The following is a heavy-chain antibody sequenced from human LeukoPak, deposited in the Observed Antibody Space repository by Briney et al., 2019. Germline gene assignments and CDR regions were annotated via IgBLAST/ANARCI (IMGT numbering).Heavy chain of an antibody. Sequence: GGSLRLSCAASGFKFDNYAMTWVRQAPGKGLEWVSSIGISGYSTYYADSLKGRVTISRDNSNNTLFLEMKNLRAEDTAVYYYANSRPGARTFYYFYMAVWGKGTTVIVSS. CDR3: ANSRPGARTFYYFYMAV. CDR2: IGISGYST. V-gene: IGHV3-23*01. D-gene: IGHD1-7*01. CDR1: GFKFDNYA. J-gene: IGHJ6*03.